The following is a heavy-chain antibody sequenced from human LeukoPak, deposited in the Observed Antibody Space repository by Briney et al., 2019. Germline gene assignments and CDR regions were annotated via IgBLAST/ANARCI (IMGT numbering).Heavy chain of an antibody. J-gene: IGHJ5*02. CDR3: ASSPWGITGTTYNWFDP. D-gene: IGHD1-7*01. CDR1: GGTFSSYA. Sequence: SVKVSCKASGGTFSSYAISWVRQAPGQGLEWMGGIIPIFGTANYAQKFQGRVTIATDESTSTAYMELSSLRSEDTAVYYCASSPWGITGTTYNWFDPWGQGTLVTVSS. V-gene: IGHV1-69*05. CDR2: IIPIFGTA.